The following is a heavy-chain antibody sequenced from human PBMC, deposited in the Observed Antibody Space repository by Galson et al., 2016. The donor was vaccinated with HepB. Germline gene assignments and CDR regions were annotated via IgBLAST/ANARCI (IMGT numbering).Heavy chain of an antibody. CDR1: GFTFRSYA. V-gene: IGHV3-30*04. D-gene: IGHD1-26*01. J-gene: IGHJ6*02. CDR3: ARCPVGATTFPDLEYYYYAMDV. CDR2: ISYDGRNK. Sequence: SLRLSCAASGFTFRSYALHWVRQAPGKGLEWVAVISYDGRNKYYADSVKGRFTISRDNSKNTLYLQMNSLRAGDTAVYYCARCPVGATTFPDLEYYYYAMDVWGQGTTVTVSS.